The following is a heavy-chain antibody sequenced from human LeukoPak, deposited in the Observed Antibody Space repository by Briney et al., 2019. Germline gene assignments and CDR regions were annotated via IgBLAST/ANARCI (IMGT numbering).Heavy chain of an antibody. V-gene: IGHV3-23*01. Sequence: QPGGSLRLSCAASGFTFSSYAMSWVRQTPGKGLEWVSGISGSGYSTYSADSVKGRFTISRDNSKNTLYLQMNSLRAEDTAVYYCAREWGYGDPFGFFDYWGQGTLVTVSS. J-gene: IGHJ4*02. D-gene: IGHD4-17*01. CDR2: ISGSGYST. CDR3: AREWGYGDPFGFFDY. CDR1: GFTFSSYA.